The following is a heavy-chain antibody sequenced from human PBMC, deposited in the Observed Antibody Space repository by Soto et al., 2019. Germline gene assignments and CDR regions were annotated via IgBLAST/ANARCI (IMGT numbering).Heavy chain of an antibody. V-gene: IGHV3-9*01. CDR2: INCNSGSI. D-gene: IGHD6-13*01. CDR1: GFTFDDYA. Sequence: EVQLVESGGGLVQPGRSLRLSCAASGFTFDDYAMHCVRQVPGKGLEWVSGINCNSGSIGYADSVKGRFAISRDNAKNYLHLQMNSLRAEDTAFYYCVKDESINWYSGHFRHWGQGTLVTVSS. CDR3: VKDESINWYSGHFRH. J-gene: IGHJ1*01.